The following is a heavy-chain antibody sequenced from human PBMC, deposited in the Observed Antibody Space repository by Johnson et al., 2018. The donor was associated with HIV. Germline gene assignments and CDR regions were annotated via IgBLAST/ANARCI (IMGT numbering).Heavy chain of an antibody. D-gene: IGHD3-22*01. CDR2: IRYDGDIT. Sequence: VQLLESGGGVIQPGGSLRLSCAASGFTFSNYGMHWVRQAPGKGLEWVAFIRYDGDITYYVDSVKGRFTISRDNSKNTLYLQMNSLRTEDTAMFYCAKGHSIGSPKDAFDIWGQGTIGTVSS. CDR3: AKGHSIGSPKDAFDI. CDR1: GFTFSNYG. V-gene: IGHV3-30*02. J-gene: IGHJ3*02.